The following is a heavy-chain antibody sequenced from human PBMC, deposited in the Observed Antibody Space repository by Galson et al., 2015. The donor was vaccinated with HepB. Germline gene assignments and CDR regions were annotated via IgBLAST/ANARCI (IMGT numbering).Heavy chain of an antibody. J-gene: IGHJ4*02. CDR2: ISGSGGST. Sequence: SLRLSCAASRFTFSSYAMSWVRQAPGKGLEWVSAISGSGGSTYYADSVKGRFTISRDNSKNTLYLQMNSLRAEDTAVYYCAKSGVGATTDYIDYWGQGTLVTVSS. CDR1: RFTFSSYA. D-gene: IGHD1-26*01. CDR3: AKSGVGATTDYIDY. V-gene: IGHV3-23*01.